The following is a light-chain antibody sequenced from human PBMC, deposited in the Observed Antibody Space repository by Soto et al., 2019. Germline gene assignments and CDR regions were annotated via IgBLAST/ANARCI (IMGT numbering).Light chain of an antibody. CDR2: GAS. CDR3: QQYGSSPLT. Sequence: EIVLTQSPGTLSLPPGERATLSCRASQSVSNNYLAWYQQKPGQAPRLLIYGASNRATGIPDRFSGSGSGTDFTLTISRLEPEDFAVYYCQQYGSSPLTFGGGTKVDIK. J-gene: IGKJ4*01. V-gene: IGKV3-20*01. CDR1: QSVSNNY.